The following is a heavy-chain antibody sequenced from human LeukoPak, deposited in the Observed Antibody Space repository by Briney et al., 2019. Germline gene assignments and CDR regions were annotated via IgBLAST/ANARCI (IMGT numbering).Heavy chain of an antibody. V-gene: IGHV4-59*12. Sequence: SETLPLTCTVSGGSISSYYWSWIRQPPGKGLEWIGYIYYSGSTNYNPSLKSRVTISVDTSKNQFSLKLSSVTAADTAVYYCARDAHPYYYDSSGYYLNWFDPWGQGTLVTVSS. CDR1: GGSISSYY. J-gene: IGHJ5*02. D-gene: IGHD3-22*01. CDR3: ARDAHPYYYDSSGYYLNWFDP. CDR2: IYYSGST.